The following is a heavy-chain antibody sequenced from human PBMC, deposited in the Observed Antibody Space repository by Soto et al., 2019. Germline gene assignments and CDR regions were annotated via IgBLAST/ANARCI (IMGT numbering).Heavy chain of an antibody. D-gene: IGHD2-2*01. Sequence: QVQLVQSGAEVKKPGSSVKVSCKASGGTFSSYAISWVRQAPGQGLEWMGGIIPIFGTANYAQKFQGRVTITADESTSTAYMGLSSLRSEDTAVYYCARDIVVVPAATADYYYYGMDVWGQGTTVTVSS. CDR1: GGTFSSYA. CDR3: ARDIVVVPAATADYYYYGMDV. J-gene: IGHJ6*02. CDR2: IIPIFGTA. V-gene: IGHV1-69*01.